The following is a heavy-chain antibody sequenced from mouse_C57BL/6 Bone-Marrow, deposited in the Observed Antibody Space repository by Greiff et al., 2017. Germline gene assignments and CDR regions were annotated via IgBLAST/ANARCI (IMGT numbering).Heavy chain of an antibody. Sequence: EVKVVESGGGLVKPGGSLKLSCAASGFTFSDYGMHWVRQAPEKGLEWVAYISSGSSTIYYAETVKGRFTISRDNAKNTLFLQMTSLGSEDTAMYDCARNGSHYFDYWGQGTTLTVSS. CDR3: ARNGSHYFDY. CDR2: ISSGSSTI. J-gene: IGHJ2*01. V-gene: IGHV5-17*01. CDR1: GFTFSDYG. D-gene: IGHD2-2*01.